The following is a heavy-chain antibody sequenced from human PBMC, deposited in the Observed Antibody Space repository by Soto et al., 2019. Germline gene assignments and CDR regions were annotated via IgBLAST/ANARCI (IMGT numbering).Heavy chain of an antibody. CDR3: ARKPRGYSYGLDY. CDR2: INPNSGGT. CDR1: GYTFTGYY. J-gene: IGHJ4*02. D-gene: IGHD5-18*01. V-gene: IGHV1-2*04. Sequence: GASVKVSCKASGYTFTGYYMHWVRQAPGQGLEWMGWINPNSGGTNYAQKFQGWVTMTRDTSISTAYMELSRLRSDDTAVYYCARKPRGYSYGLDYWGQGTLVTVSS.